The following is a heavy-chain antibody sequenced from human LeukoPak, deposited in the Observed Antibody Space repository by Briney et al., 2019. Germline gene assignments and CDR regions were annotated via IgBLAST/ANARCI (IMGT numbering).Heavy chain of an antibody. CDR2: IYSGGST. CDR3: ARDRGPGDNYYYYGMDV. J-gene: IGHJ6*02. D-gene: IGHD3-10*01. Sequence: GGSLRLSCAASGFTVSSNYMSWVRQAPGKGREWVSVIYSGGSTYYADSVKGRFTISRDNSKNTLYLQMNSLRAEDTAVYYCARDRGPGDNYYYYGMDVWGQGTTVTVSS. CDR1: GFTVSSNY. V-gene: IGHV3-53*01.